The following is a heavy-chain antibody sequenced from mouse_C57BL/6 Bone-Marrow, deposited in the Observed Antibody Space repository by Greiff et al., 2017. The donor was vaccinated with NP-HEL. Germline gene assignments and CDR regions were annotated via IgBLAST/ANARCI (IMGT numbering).Heavy chain of an antibody. CDR1: GFTFSDYG. J-gene: IGHJ4*01. CDR2: ISSGSSTI. CDR3: ARNYGSSYRYAMDY. Sequence: DVQLVESGGGLVKPGGSLKLSCAASGFTFSDYGMHWVRQAPEKGLEWVAYISSGSSTIYYADTVKGRFTISRDNAKNTLFLQMTSLRSEDTAMYYCARNYGSSYRYAMDYWGQGTSVTVSS. V-gene: IGHV5-17*01. D-gene: IGHD1-1*01.